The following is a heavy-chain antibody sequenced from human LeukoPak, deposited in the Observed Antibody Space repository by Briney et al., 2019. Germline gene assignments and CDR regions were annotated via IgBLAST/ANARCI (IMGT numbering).Heavy chain of an antibody. D-gene: IGHD3-10*01. CDR2: ISGSGDST. Sequence: GGSLTLSCAASGLTFRNYGMNWVRQPTGKGLEWVSAISGSGDSTYHADSVRGRFTVSRDNSKNTLYLQMKSLRAGDTAVYYCAKVTGSGSYLADAFDIWGHGTVVTVSS. J-gene: IGHJ3*02. CDR3: AKVTGSGSYLADAFDI. CDR1: GLTFRNYG. V-gene: IGHV3-23*01.